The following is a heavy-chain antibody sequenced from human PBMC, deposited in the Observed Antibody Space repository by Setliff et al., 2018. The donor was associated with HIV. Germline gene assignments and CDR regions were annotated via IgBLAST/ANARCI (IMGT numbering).Heavy chain of an antibody. J-gene: IGHJ3*02. CDR2: IHYSGIT. CDR3: ARYKCINFACVGFDI. CDR1: RDSINGHW. D-gene: IGHD3-9*01. Sequence: PSETLSLTCTVSRDSINGHWWSWIRQPQGKGLEWTGSIHYSGITHYTPSLQSRLTMSVDPSKNQVSLKLTSVTAADTAVYYCARYKCINFACVGFDIWGQGTVVTVS. V-gene: IGHV4-59*11.